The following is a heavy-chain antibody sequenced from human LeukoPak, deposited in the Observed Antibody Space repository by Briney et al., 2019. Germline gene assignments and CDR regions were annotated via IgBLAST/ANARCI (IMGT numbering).Heavy chain of an antibody. Sequence: GGSLRLFCAASGFTFDDYGMSWVRQAPGKGLEWVSGINWNGGSTGYADSVKGRFTISRDNAKNSLYLQMNSLRAEDTALYYCARDATYYYDSSGYPYYWGQGTLVTVSS. CDR2: INWNGGST. D-gene: IGHD3-22*01. CDR3: ARDATYYYDSSGYPYY. J-gene: IGHJ4*02. V-gene: IGHV3-20*04. CDR1: GFTFDDYG.